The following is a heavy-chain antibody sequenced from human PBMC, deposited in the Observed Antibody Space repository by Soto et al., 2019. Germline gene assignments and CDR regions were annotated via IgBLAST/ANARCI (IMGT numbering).Heavy chain of an antibody. CDR1: GDTFAFHS. CDR2: INPILSMS. D-gene: IGHD3-10*01. V-gene: IGHV1-69*02. J-gene: IGHJ4*02. CDR3: ATSYGSGYRAFDY. Sequence: QVQLVQSGAEVKRPGSSVKVSCKASGDTFAFHSINWVRQAPGLGLEWMGRINPILSMSNYAQRFQGRVTITADKSTSTAYMVLSNLRSEDTAIYYCATSYGSGYRAFDYWGQGALVTVSS.